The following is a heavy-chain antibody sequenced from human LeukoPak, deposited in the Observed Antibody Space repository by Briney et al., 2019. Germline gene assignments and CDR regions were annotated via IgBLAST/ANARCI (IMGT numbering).Heavy chain of an antibody. D-gene: IGHD1-26*01. V-gene: IGHV4-38-2*02. CDR1: GYSISSDYY. Sequence: SETLSLTCTVSGYSISSDYYWGWIRQPPGKGLEWIGSIYHSGSTYYNPSLKSRVTISVDTSKNQFSLKLSSVTAADTAVYYCARRGGSYRYWGQGTLVTVSS. J-gene: IGHJ4*02. CDR2: IYHSGST. CDR3: ARRGGSYRY.